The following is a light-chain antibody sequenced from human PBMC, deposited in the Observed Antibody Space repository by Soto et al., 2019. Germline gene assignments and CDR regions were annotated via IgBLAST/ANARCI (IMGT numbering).Light chain of an antibody. J-gene: IGLJ1*01. V-gene: IGLV1-44*01. CDR2: SNN. CDR3: AAWDDSLNGHYV. CDR1: SSNIGSNT. Sequence: QSLLTQPPSASGTPGQRVTISCSGGSSNIGSNTVNWYQQLPGTAPKLLIYSNNQRPSGVPDRFSGSKSGTSASLAISGLQSEDEADYYCAAWDDSLNGHYVFGTGTKVTVL.